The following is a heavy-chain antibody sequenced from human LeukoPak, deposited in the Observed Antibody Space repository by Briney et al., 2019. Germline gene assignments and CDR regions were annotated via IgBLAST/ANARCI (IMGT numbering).Heavy chain of an antibody. CDR3: ARESSGSYYFDY. V-gene: IGHV3-23*01. J-gene: IGHJ4*02. CDR1: EFTFSDYA. D-gene: IGHD1-26*01. Sequence: GGSLRLSCAASEFTFSDYAMNWVRQAPGKGLEWISTINYSGDTTYYADSVKGRFTISRDNAKNTLYLQVNSLRAEDTAVYYCARESSGSYYFDYWGQGTLVTVSS. CDR2: INYSGDTT.